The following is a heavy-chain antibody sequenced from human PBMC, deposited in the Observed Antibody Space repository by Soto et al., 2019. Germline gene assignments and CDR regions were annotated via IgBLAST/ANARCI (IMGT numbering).Heavy chain of an antibody. CDR2: IVTMFGTA. J-gene: IGHJ5*02. D-gene: IGHD3-3*01. Sequence: QVQLVQSGAEVKKPGSSVNVSCKTSGGTFGKSAVTWVRQAPGQGLEWLGGIVTMFGTANYAQKFQGRVIINVDESPSTAYMELNSLKTDDTAVYYCARYDDPQSAFWSGPLGGCRFDPWCQGTLVTVSS. CDR1: GGTFGKSA. V-gene: IGHV1-69*12. CDR3: ARYDDPQSAFWSGPLGGCRFDP.